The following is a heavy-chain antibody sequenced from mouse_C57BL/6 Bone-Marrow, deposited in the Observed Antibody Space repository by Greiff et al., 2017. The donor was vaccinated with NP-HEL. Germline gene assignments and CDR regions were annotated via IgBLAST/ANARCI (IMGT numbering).Heavy chain of an antibody. Sequence: EVQLVESGGDLVKPGGSLKLSCAASGFTFSSYGMSWVRQTPDKRLEWVATISSGGSYTYYPDSVKGRFTISRDNAKNTLYLQMSSLKSEDTDMYYCARHFAWFAYWGQGTLVTVSA. CDR1: GFTFSSYG. CDR2: ISSGGSYT. J-gene: IGHJ3*01. V-gene: IGHV5-6*01. CDR3: ARHFAWFAY.